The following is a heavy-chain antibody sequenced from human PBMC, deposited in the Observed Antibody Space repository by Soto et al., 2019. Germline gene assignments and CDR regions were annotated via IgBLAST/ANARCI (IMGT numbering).Heavy chain of an antibody. D-gene: IGHD2-2*01. V-gene: IGHV1-8*01. Sequence: ASVKVSCKAAGYTFTSNDINWVRQATGQGLEWMGWMNPNSGNTGYAPKFQGRVTMTRNTSISTAYMELSSLRSEDTAVYYCARAPSCSSISCPYYFDYWAQGTLGTVSS. J-gene: IGHJ4*02. CDR2: MNPNSGNT. CDR1: GYTFTSND. CDR3: ARAPSCSSISCPYYFDY.